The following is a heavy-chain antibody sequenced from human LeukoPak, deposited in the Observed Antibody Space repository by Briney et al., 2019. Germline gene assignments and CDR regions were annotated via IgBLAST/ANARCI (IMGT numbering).Heavy chain of an antibody. D-gene: IGHD4-17*01. CDR2: ISDGGGTT. CDR3: AKSYCDYLGYFDF. Sequence: VGSPRLSCAASGFTFSSCAMSAGREGPGEGLECVSGISDGGGTTNYADAVKGRFNISRDKYKNTLFLQMNSLRADDTAVYYCAKSYCDYLGYFDFWGQGTLVTVSS. V-gene: IGHV3-23*01. J-gene: IGHJ4*02. CDR1: GFTFSSCA.